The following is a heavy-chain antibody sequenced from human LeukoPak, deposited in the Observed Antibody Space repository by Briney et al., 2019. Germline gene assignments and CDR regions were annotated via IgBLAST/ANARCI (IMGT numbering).Heavy chain of an antibody. J-gene: IGHJ4*02. V-gene: IGHV3-21*01. CDR1: GFTFSSYA. D-gene: IGHD3-22*01. CDR2: ISSSSSYI. Sequence: GGSLRLSCAASGFTFSSYAMSWVRQAPGKGLEWVSSISSSSSYIYYADSVKGRFTISRDNAKNSLYLQMNSLRAEDTAVYYCARFPYYYDSSGYAYWGQGTLVTVSS. CDR3: ARFPYYYDSSGYAY.